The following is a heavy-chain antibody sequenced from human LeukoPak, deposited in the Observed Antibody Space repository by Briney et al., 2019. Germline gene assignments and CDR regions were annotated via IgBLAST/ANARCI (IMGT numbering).Heavy chain of an antibody. CDR3: ARDRTNRPTLYYYGSGPGDAFDI. Sequence: SETLSLTCTVSGGSISSYYWSWIRQPPGKGLEWIGYIYYSGSTNYNPSLKSRVTISVDTSKNQFSLKLSSVTAADTAVYYCARDRTNRPTLYYYGSGPGDAFDIWGQGTMVTVSS. V-gene: IGHV4-59*01. CDR1: GGSISSYY. CDR2: IYYSGST. D-gene: IGHD3-10*01. J-gene: IGHJ3*02.